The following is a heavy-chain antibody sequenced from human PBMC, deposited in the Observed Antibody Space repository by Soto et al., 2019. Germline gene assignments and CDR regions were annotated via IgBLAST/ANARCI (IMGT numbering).Heavy chain of an antibody. V-gene: IGHV1-46*03. CDR3: ARDHSWHDLVWWFVP. D-gene: IGHD1-1*01. CDR1: GYSFTSHY. Sequence: QVQLVQSGAEVKKPGASVKVSCKDLGYSFTSHYMHWVRQAPGQGLEWMGTIYPGGVNIAYAQIFKGRVNMTKDTSTSTVYMELDSPTSHDAAVYYCARDHSWHDLVWWFVPWGQGTLVTFSS. CDR2: IYPGGVNI. J-gene: IGHJ5*02.